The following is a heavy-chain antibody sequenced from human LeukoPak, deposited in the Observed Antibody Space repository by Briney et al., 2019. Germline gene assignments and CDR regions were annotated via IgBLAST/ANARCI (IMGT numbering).Heavy chain of an antibody. V-gene: IGHV4-34*01. CDR3: AASLWFGIYPEY. D-gene: IGHD3-10*01. Sequence: SETLSLTCAVYSGSFSGYYWTWFRQPPGKGLEWIGEFNHNWGSKYNPSLQSRVTISVDTSNNHLSLSLNSVTTADTAVYYCAASLWFGIYPEYWGQGSLVTVSS. CDR2: FNHNWGS. J-gene: IGHJ4*02. CDR1: SGSFSGYY.